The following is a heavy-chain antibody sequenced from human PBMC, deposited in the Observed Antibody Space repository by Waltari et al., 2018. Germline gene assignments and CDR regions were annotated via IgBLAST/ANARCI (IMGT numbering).Heavy chain of an antibody. D-gene: IGHD2-8*02. CDR3: ARYCTGGVCYTADAFDI. V-gene: IGHV1-2*06. CDR1: GYTFTGYY. Sequence: QVQLVQSGAEVKKPGASVKVSCKASGYTFTGYYMHWVRQAPGKGLEWMGRINPNSGGTNYAQKFQGRVTMTRDTSISTAYMELSRLRSDDTAVYYCARYCTGGVCYTADAFDIWGQGTMVTVSS. CDR2: INPNSGGT. J-gene: IGHJ3*02.